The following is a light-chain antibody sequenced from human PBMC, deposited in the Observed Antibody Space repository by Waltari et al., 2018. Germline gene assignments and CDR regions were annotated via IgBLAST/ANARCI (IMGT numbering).Light chain of an antibody. Sequence: AIHLTQSPSSLSASVGDRITITCRASQGISSALAWYQQKPGESPKFLIYDASSLQSGVPSRFSGSASGTDFTLTITSLQTEDFATYYCQQLHSYPITFGQGTRLEIK. J-gene: IGKJ5*01. CDR1: QGISSA. CDR3: QQLHSYPIT. CDR2: DAS. V-gene: IGKV1-13*02.